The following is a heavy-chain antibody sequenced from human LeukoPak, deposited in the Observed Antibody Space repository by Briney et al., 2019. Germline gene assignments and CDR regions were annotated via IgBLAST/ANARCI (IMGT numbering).Heavy chain of an antibody. D-gene: IGHD1-26*01. CDR1: GGSISSSSYY. V-gene: IGHV4-39*07. J-gene: IGHJ4*02. CDR3: ARDSSGSYLYFRY. CDR2: IYYSGST. Sequence: PSETLSLTCTVSGGSISSSSYYWGWIRQPPGKGLEWIGSIYYSGSTYYNPSLKSRVTISVDTSKNQFSLKLSSVTAADTAVYYCARDSSGSYLYFRYWGQGTLVTVSS.